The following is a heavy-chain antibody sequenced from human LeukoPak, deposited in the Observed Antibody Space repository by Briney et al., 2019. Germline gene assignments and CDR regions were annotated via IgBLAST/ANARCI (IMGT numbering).Heavy chain of an antibody. J-gene: IGHJ4*02. CDR1: GGSISSGDYY. D-gene: IGHD6-13*01. CDR3: ARGNLSIAAAGTQYDY. V-gene: IGHV4-30-4*01. CDR2: IYYIGST. Sequence: PSETLSHTCTVSGGSISSGDYYWSWIRQPPGKGLEWIGYIYYIGSTYYNPSLKSRVTIAVDMSKNQFYLKLSSVTAADTAVYYCARGNLSIAAAGTQYDYWGQGTLVTVSS.